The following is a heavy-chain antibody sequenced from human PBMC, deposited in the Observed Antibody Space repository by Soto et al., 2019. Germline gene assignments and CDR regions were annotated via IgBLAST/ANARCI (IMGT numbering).Heavy chain of an antibody. Sequence: GGSLRLSCAASGFTFDDYAMHWVRQAPGKGLEWVSGINWNSGSIRYADSVKGRFTISRDNARKSLYLQMNSLRAEDTALYFCAKDAFGDYYFYMDVWGKGTKVTVSS. CDR2: INWNSGSI. V-gene: IGHV3-9*01. D-gene: IGHD3-10*01. CDR3: AKDAFGDYYFYMDV. CDR1: GFTFDDYA. J-gene: IGHJ6*03.